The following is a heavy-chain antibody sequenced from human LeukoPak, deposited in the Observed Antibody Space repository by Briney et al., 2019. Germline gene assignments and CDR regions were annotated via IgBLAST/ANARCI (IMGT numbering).Heavy chain of an antibody. V-gene: IGHV6-1*01. CDR1: GDSVSSNSAA. Sequence: PSQTLSLTCAISGDSVSSNSAAWNWIRQSPSRGLEWLGRTYYRSKWYNDYAVSVKSRITINPDTSKNQFSLQLNSVTPEDTAVYYCAREEVAGTYYYYYYMDVWGKGTTVTVSS. D-gene: IGHD6-19*01. CDR2: TYYRSKWYN. CDR3: AREEVAGTYYYYYYMDV. J-gene: IGHJ6*03.